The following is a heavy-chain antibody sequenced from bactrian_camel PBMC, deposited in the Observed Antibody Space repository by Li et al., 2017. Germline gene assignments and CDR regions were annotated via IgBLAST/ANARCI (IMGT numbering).Heavy chain of an antibody. D-gene: IGHD2*01. J-gene: IGHJ4*01. V-gene: IGHV3S55*01. CDR1: GVTYGTHV. Sequence: SCATSGVTYGTHVMAWFRQAPGREREGVAGITYYTDYADSVKGRFTISRDYAKNTMYLQMNSLKPEDTAMYYCAASVNARYCSGPYLVRAQEAGTAYRGQGTQVTVS. CDR3: AASVNARYCSGPYLVRAQEAGTAY. CDR2: ITYYT.